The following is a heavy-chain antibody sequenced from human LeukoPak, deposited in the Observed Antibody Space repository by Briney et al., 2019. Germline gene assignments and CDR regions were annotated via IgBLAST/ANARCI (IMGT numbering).Heavy chain of an antibody. CDR1: GASISGSGYY. CDR3: ARHALYYYYYMDV. J-gene: IGHJ6*03. CDR2: IYYSGST. V-gene: IGHV4-39*01. Sequence: SETLSLTCAVSGASISGSGYYWGWIRQPPGKGLEWIGNIYYSGSTYYNPSLKSRVTISVDTSKNQFSLKLSSVTAADTAVYYCARHALYYYYYMDVWGKGTTVTISS.